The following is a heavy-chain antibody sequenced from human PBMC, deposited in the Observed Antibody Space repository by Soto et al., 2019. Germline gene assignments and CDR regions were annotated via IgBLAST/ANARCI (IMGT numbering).Heavy chain of an antibody. D-gene: IGHD1-7*01. J-gene: IGHJ4*02. CDR3: AKDIRVTGTTFFDY. CDR1: GFTFDDYA. Sequence: GGSLRLSCAASGFTFDDYAMHWVRQAPGKGLEWVSGISWNSGSIGYADSVKGRFTISRDNAKNSLYLQMNSLRAEDTALYYCAKDIRVTGTTFFDYWGQGTLVTVSS. CDR2: ISWNSGSI. V-gene: IGHV3-9*01.